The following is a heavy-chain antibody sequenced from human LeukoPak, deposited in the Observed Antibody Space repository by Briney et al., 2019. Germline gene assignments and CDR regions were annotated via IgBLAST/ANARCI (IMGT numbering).Heavy chain of an antibody. CDR2: IIPIFGTA. Sequence: ASVTVSCTASGGTFSSYAISWVRQAPGQGLEWMGGIIPIFGTANYAQKFQGRVTITADESTSTAYMELSSLRSEDTAVYYCARVVGDAFDVWGQGTMVTVSS. D-gene: IGHD2-2*01. J-gene: IGHJ3*01. V-gene: IGHV1-69*13. CDR3: ARVVGDAFDV. CDR1: GGTFSSYA.